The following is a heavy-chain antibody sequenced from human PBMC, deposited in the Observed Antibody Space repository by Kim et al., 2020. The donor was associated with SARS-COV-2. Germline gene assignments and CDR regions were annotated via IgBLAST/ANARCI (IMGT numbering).Heavy chain of an antibody. D-gene: IGHD4-17*01. Sequence: SETLSLTCTVSGGSISSGDYYWSWIRQPPGKGLEWIGYIYYSGSTYYNPSLKSRVTISVDTSKNQFSLKLSSVTAADTAVYYCARDSNGDYGFDYWGQGTLVTVSS. V-gene: IGHV4-30-4*01. CDR2: IYYSGST. CDR1: GGSISSGDYY. J-gene: IGHJ4*02. CDR3: ARDSNGDYGFDY.